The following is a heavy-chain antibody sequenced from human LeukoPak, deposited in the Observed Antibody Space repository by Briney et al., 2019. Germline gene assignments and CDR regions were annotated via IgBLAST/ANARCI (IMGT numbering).Heavy chain of an antibody. V-gene: IGHV3-7*01. Sequence: GGSLRLSCAASGFTFSSYWMSWVRQAPGKGLEWVANIKQDGSEKYYVDSVKGRFTISRDNAKNSLYLQMNSLRAEDTAVYYCARLQYSFLYGSGSYGVDYWGQGALVTVSS. CDR2: IKQDGSEK. CDR1: GFTFSSYW. D-gene: IGHD3-10*01. CDR3: ARLQYSFLYGSGSYGVDY. J-gene: IGHJ4*02.